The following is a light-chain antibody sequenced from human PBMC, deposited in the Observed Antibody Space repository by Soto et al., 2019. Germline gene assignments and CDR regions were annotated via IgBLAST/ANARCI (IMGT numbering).Light chain of an antibody. V-gene: IGLV2-14*01. Sequence: QSALTQPASVSGSPGQSITISCTGTSSEVGGYNYVSWYQQHPGKAPKLMIYEVSNRPAGVSNRFSGSKSGNKASLTISGLQAEDEADYYCSSYTSSSTLVFGTGTKVTVL. CDR3: SSYTSSSTLV. J-gene: IGLJ1*01. CDR1: SSEVGGYNY. CDR2: EVS.